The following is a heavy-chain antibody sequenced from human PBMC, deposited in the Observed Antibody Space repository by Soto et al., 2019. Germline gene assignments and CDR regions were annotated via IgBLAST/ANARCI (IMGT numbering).Heavy chain of an antibody. CDR2: INPNSGGT. D-gene: IGHD5-18*01. CDR3: ARSLGVWIQLWFFDY. J-gene: IGHJ4*02. V-gene: IGHV1-2*02. Sequence: ASVKVSCKASGYTFTGYYMHWVRQAPGKGLEWMGWINPNSGGTNYAQKFQGRVTMTRDTSISTAYMELSRLRSDDTAVYYCARSLGVWIQLWFFDYWGQGTLVTVSS. CDR1: GYTFTGYY.